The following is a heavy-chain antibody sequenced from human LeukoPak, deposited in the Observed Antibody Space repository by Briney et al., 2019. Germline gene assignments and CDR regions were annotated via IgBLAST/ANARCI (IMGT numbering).Heavy chain of an antibody. CDR3: AKDIEDIVVVPAAIQH. V-gene: IGHV3-30*02. Sequence: PGGSLRLSCAASGFTFSSYGMHWVRQAPGKGLEWVAFIRYDGSNKYYADSVKGRFTISRDNSKNTLYLQMNSLGAEDTAVYYCAKDIEDIVVVPAAIQHWGQGTLVTVSS. CDR1: GFTFSSYG. D-gene: IGHD2-2*01. CDR2: IRYDGSNK. J-gene: IGHJ1*01.